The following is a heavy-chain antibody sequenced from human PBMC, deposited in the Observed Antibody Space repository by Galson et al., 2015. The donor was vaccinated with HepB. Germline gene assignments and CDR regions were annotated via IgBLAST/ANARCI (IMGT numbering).Heavy chain of an antibody. CDR3: TTVGAVLRYSDSPEIKGLFY. J-gene: IGHJ4*02. Sequence: SLRISCAASGLTFSPAWMSWIRQAPGKGLEWVGRIKSKIDGETTEYAAPVNGRFTISSDDSKDALYLQMNSLKTEDTAVYYCTTVGAVLRYSDSPEIKGLFYWGQGALVTVSS. CDR1: GLTFSPAW. CDR2: IKSKIDGETT. V-gene: IGHV3-15*01. D-gene: IGHD3-9*01.